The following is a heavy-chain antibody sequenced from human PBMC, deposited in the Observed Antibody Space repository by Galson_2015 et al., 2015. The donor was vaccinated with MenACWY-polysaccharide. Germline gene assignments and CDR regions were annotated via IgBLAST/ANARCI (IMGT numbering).Heavy chain of an antibody. CDR1: GYTFTSYG. V-gene: IGHV1-18*01. CDR3: ARVRFIRWFGEFSVGYYYGMDV. Sequence: SVKVSCKASGYTFTSYGISWVRQAPGQGLEWMGWISAYNGNTNYAQKLQGRVTMTTDTSTSTAYMELRSLRSDDTAVYYCARVRFIRWFGEFSVGYYYGMDVWGQGTTVTVSS. J-gene: IGHJ6*02. D-gene: IGHD3-10*01. CDR2: ISAYNGNT.